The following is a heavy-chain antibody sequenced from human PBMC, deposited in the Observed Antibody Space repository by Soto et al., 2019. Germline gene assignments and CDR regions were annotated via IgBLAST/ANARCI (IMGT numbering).Heavy chain of an antibody. CDR3: ARGAALAGTLDL. J-gene: IGHJ4*02. CDR2: ISSHGRDI. D-gene: IGHD6-19*01. Sequence: ESGGGLVKPGGSVRLSCEASGFTFTSDSMTWVRQAPGKGLEWVSSISSHGRDIFYADSVKGRFTISRDNAKDSLHLQMNSLTGEDSAVYYCARGAALAGTLDLWGQGALVTVSS. V-gene: IGHV3-21*06. CDR1: GFTFTSDS.